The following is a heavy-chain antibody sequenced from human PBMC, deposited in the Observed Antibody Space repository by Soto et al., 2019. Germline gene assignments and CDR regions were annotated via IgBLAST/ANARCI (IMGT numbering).Heavy chain of an antibody. CDR1: GGTFSSYA. V-gene: IGHV1-69*01. CDR3: ARGRILSKAGSGYYFDY. Sequence: QVQLVQSGAEVKKPGSSVKVSCKASGGTFSSYAISWVRQAPGQGPEWMGGIIPIFGTANYAQKVQGRVTITADESTSTAYMELSSLRSEDTAVYYCARGRILSKAGSGYYFDYWGQGTLVTVSS. CDR2: IIPIFGTA. D-gene: IGHD2-15*01. J-gene: IGHJ4*02.